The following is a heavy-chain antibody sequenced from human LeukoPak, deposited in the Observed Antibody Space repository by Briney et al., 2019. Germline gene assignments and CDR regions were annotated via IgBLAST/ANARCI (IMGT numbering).Heavy chain of an antibody. CDR2: ISGSGGST. J-gene: IGHJ4*02. Sequence: QPGGSLRLSCAASGFTLSSYAMSWVRQAPGKGLEWVSAISGSGGSTYYADSVKGRFTISRDNSKNTLHLQMNSLRAEDTAVYYCAREYCSSTSCYNFDYWGQGTLVTVSS. CDR3: AREYCSSTSCYNFDY. D-gene: IGHD2-2*02. V-gene: IGHV3-23*01. CDR1: GFTLSSYA.